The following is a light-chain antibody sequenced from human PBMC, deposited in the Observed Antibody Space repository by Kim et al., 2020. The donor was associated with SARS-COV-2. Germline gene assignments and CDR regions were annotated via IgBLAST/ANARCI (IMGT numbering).Light chain of an antibody. CDR2: DAS. J-gene: IGKJ3*01. CDR3: QQYNNHPFT. Sequence: ASVGDRVTITCRASQDIYNYLDWYQQKPGRAPKRLIYDASNLQTGVPSRFSGSGSGTDFTFTISSLQPEDFATYYCQQYNNHPFTFGPGTKLDIK. V-gene: IGKV1-33*01. CDR1: QDIYNY.